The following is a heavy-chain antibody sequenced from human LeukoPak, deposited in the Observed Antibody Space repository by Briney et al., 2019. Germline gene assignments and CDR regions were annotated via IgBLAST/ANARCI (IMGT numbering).Heavy chain of an antibody. CDR2: IYSGGRT. CDR1: GFTVISNY. J-gene: IGHJ4*02. CDR3: ARTSGSFAGYFDF. Sequence: GGSLRLSCAASGFTVISNYMYWVRQTPGEGLECISVIYSGGRTYYADSVKGRFTISRDNSKNMLFLQMNSLRTEDTALYYCARTSGSFAGYFDFWGQGTLVTVSS. V-gene: IGHV3-66*02. D-gene: IGHD1-26*01.